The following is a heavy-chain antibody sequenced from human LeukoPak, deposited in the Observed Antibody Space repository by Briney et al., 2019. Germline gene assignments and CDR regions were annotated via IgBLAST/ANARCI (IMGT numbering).Heavy chain of an antibody. D-gene: IGHD6-19*01. CDR2: ISYDGNKR. CDR1: GFIFSSYG. CDR3: AKGRGSGWYGGLDY. V-gene: IGHV3-30*18. Sequence: PGGSLRLSCVASGFIFSSYGMYWVRQAPGKGLEWVAVISYDGNKRYYADSVKGRFTISRDNSKNTLYLQMNSLRAEDTAVYYCAKGRGSGWYGGLDYWGQGTLVTVSS. J-gene: IGHJ4*02.